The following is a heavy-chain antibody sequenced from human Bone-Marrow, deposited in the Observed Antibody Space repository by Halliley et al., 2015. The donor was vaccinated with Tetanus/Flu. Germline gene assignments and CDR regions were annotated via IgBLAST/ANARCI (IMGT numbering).Heavy chain of an antibody. V-gene: IGHV4-59*08. CDR2: TYHRGSP. Sequence: EGIGYTYHRGSPHYTPPLKGRVTMSVATPKTQFPLKLNSVPAADTAVYYCARRRYSSWSLDYWGQGTLVTVSS. D-gene: IGHD6-6*01. J-gene: IGHJ4*02. CDR3: ARRRYSSWSLDY.